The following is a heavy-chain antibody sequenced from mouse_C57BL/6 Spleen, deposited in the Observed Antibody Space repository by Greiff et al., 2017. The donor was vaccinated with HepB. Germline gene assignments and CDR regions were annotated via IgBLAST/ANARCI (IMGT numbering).Heavy chain of an antibody. J-gene: IGHJ2*01. CDR2: IYPGDGDT. Sequence: QVQLQQSGPELVKPGASVKISCKASGYAFSSSWMNWVKQRPGKGLEWIGRIYPGDGDTNYNGKFKGKATLTADKSSSTAYMQLSSLTSEDSAVYFCARQLENYWGQGTTLTVSS. D-gene: IGHD3-1*01. CDR3: ARQLENY. V-gene: IGHV1-82*01. CDR1: GYAFSSSW.